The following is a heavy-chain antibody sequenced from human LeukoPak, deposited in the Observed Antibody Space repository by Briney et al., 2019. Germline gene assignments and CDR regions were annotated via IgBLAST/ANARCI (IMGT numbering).Heavy chain of an antibody. J-gene: IGHJ4*02. CDR1: GFTFSNYG. Sequence: GGSLRLSCAASGFTFSNYGMKWVRQAPGKGLEWVSGISDSGDSTYYADSVKGRFTISRDNSENTLFLQMNSLRAEDTAVYFCARDYYGSGTYYTPPQASGQWGQGTLVTVSS. CDR2: ISDSGDST. V-gene: IGHV3-23*01. CDR3: ARDYYGSGTYYTPPQASGQ. D-gene: IGHD3-10*01.